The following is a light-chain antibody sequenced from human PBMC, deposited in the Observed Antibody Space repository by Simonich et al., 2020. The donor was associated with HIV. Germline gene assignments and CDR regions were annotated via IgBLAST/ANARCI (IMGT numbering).Light chain of an antibody. J-gene: IGKJ1*01. CDR2: DAS. V-gene: IGKV3-11*01. Sequence: EIVMTQSPATLSVSPGERATLSCRAHQSVCSDLAWYQQQPGQAPRLLIYDASNRATGIPARFSGSGSGTDFTLTISSLEPEDFAVYYCQQRSNWPLTFGQGTKVDIK. CDR1: QSVCSD. CDR3: QQRSNWPLT.